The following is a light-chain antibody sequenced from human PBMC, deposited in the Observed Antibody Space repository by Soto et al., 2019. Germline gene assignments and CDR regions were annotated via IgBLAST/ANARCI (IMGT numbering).Light chain of an antibody. CDR3: SSYAGTNRV. CDR2: EVT. V-gene: IGLV2-8*01. Sequence: QSALTQPPSASGSPGQSVTIXCTGTSSDVGANNYVSWYQQHPGKAPKLMIYEVTKRPSGVPDRFSGSKSGNTASLTVSGLQAEDEADYYCSSYAGTNRVFGTGTKLTVL. J-gene: IGLJ1*01. CDR1: SSDVGANNY.